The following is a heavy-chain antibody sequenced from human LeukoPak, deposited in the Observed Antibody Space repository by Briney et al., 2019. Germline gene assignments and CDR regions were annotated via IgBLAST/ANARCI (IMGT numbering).Heavy chain of an antibody. J-gene: IGHJ4*02. CDR2: FSYSGRI. CDR1: GGSISSDY. D-gene: IGHD6-13*01. Sequence: SQTLSLTCTVSGGSISSDYWSWIRQPPGKGLEWIGYFSYSGRINYNPSLKSRVTISVDTSKNQFSLKLNSVTAADTAVYYCARERGVIAALYYFDYWGQGILVTVSS. CDR3: ARERGVIAALYYFDY. V-gene: IGHV4-59*01.